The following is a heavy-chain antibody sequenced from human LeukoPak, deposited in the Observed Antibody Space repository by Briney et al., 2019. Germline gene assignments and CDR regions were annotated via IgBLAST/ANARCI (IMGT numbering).Heavy chain of an antibody. CDR2: INHSGST. CDR1: GGSFSGYY. CDR3: ARDAPDVLRCLEWPNFGRTLGSYYYYMDV. V-gene: IGHV4-34*01. J-gene: IGHJ6*03. Sequence: SETLSLTCAVYGGSFSGYYWSWIRQPPGKGLEWIGEINHSGSTNYNPSLKSRVTISVDTSKNQFSLKLSSVTAADTAVYYCARDAPDVLRCLEWPNFGRTLGSYYYYMDVWGKGTTVTVSS. D-gene: IGHD3-3*01.